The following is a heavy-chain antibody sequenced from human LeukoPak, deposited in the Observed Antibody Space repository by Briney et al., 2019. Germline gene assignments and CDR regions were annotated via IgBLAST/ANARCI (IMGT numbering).Heavy chain of an antibody. D-gene: IGHD6-13*01. V-gene: IGHV4-34*01. Sequence: PSETLSLTCTVSGGSISSYYWSWIRQPPGKGLEWIGEINHSGSTNYNPSLKSRVTISVDTSKNQFSLKLSSVTAADTAVYYCARVGGIAAAGTYWYFDLWGRGTLVTVSS. CDR3: ARVGGIAAAGTYWYFDL. CDR2: INHSGST. CDR1: GGSISSYY. J-gene: IGHJ2*01.